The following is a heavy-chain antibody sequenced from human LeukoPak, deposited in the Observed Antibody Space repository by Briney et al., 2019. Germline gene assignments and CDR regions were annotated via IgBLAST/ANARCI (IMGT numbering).Heavy chain of an antibody. Sequence: GGSLRLSCAASGFTFSSYAMSWVRQAPGKGPEWVSAISGPAGSWDYADSVKGRFTISRDNSKNTLFLQMNSLRAEDTAIYYCAKKVGLVSAPLYYFDVWGQGTLVTVSS. J-gene: IGHJ4*02. CDR1: GFTFSSYA. CDR2: ISGPAGSW. V-gene: IGHV3-23*01. CDR3: AKKVGLVSAPLYYFDV. D-gene: IGHD5/OR15-5a*01.